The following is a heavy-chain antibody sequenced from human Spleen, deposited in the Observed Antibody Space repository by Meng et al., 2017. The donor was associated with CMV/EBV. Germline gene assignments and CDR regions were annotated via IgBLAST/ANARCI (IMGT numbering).Heavy chain of an antibody. Sequence: GGSLRLSCAASGFTFSSYEMNWVRQAPGKGLDWVSYISGSGSIIYYADPVKGRFTISRDNAKNSLYLQMNSLRAEDTAVYYCARASIQLWSTSVGYWGQGTLVTVSS. CDR1: GFTFSSYE. J-gene: IGHJ4*02. CDR3: ARASIQLWSTSVGY. V-gene: IGHV3-48*03. CDR2: ISGSGSII. D-gene: IGHD5-18*01.